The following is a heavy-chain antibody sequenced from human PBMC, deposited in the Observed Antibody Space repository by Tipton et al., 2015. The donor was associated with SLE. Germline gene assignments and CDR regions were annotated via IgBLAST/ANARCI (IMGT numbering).Heavy chain of an antibody. CDR1: GFTFGDYC. CDR2: VRSKAYGGTT. Sequence: SLRLSCTVSGFTFGDYCMTWVRQVPGKGLEWVGLVRSKAYGGTTEYAASVEGRFTISRDDSKSIAYLQMNSLKTEDTAVYYCSRGDTFPGILSWNDYWGQGTLVIVSS. J-gene: IGHJ4*02. V-gene: IGHV3-49*04. CDR3: SRGDTFPGILSWNDY. D-gene: IGHD2-8*02.